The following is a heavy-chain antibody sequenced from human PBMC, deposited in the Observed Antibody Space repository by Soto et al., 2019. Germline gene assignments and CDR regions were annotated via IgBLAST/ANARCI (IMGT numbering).Heavy chain of an antibody. Sequence: ASVKVSCKASGYTFTSYYMHWVRQAPGQGLEWMGIINPSAGGTSYAQKFEGRVTMTADASTSTAYMELSSLRSDDTAVYYCTREGLVLVPTTVNSDYYYYAMDVWGQGTTVTVSS. CDR3: TREGLVLVPTTVNSDYYYYAMDV. V-gene: IGHV1-46*01. D-gene: IGHD2-2*01. CDR2: INPSAGGT. CDR1: GYTFTSYY. J-gene: IGHJ6*02.